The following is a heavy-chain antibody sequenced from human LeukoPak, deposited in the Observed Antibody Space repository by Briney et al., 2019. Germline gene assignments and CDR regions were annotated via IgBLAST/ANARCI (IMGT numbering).Heavy chain of an antibody. D-gene: IGHD3-10*01. V-gene: IGHV5-10-1*01. Sequence: GESLKISCKGSGYSFTSYWIDWVRQMPGKGLEWMGKIDPTDSYTNYSPSFQGHVTISADKSISTAYLQWSSLKASDTATYYCARSRYGSGSSNEFDPWGQGTLVIVSS. CDR2: IDPTDSYT. CDR1: GYSFTSYW. CDR3: ARSRYGSGSSNEFDP. J-gene: IGHJ5*02.